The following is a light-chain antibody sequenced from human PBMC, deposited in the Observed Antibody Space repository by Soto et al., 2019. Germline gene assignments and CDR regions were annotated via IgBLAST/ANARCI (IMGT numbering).Light chain of an antibody. CDR2: EVT. CDR3: SSYSSSTTRLL. V-gene: IGLV2-14*01. CDR1: SSDVGGYNY. J-gene: IGLJ3*02. Sequence: QSVLTQPASVSGSPGQSITISCTGTSSDVGGYNYVSWYQQHPGKAPKLIIYEVTSRPSEISYRFSGSKSGNTASLTISGLQSVDEADYYCSSYSSSTTRLLFGGGTKVTVL.